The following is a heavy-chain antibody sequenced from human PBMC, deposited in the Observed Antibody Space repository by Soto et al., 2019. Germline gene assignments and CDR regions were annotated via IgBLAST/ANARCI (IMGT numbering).Heavy chain of an antibody. J-gene: IGHJ4*02. CDR3: ARVCSGGSCYFDY. CDR1: GYTFTSYA. V-gene: IGHV1-69*13. D-gene: IGHD2-15*01. Sequence: SVKVSCKASGYTFTSYAISWVRQAPGQGLEWMGGIIPIFGTANYAQKFQGRVTITADESTSTAYMELSSLRSEDTAVYYCARVCSGGSCYFDYWGQGTLVTVSS. CDR2: IIPIFGTA.